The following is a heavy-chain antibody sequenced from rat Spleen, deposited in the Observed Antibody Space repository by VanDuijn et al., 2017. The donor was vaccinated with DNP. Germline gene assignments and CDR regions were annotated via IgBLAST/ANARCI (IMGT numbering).Heavy chain of an antibody. CDR2: IGSPAYAP. CDR3: IRWNSGHFDY. Sequence: EVQLVESGGDLVQPGRSLKLSCVASGFTFNNYWMTWIRQAPAKGLEWVAYIGSPAYAPYYADFVKGRFTISRDYAKSTLYLKMNTLRSEDMATYYCIRWNSGHFDYWGQGVMVTVSS. CDR1: GFTFNNYW. V-gene: IGHV5-31*01. D-gene: IGHD4-3*01. J-gene: IGHJ2*01.